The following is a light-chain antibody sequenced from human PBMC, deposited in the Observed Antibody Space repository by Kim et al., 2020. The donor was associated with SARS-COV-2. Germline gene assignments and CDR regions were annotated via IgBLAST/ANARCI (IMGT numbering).Light chain of an antibody. CDR2: WSS. Sequence: AGCLGGRATFNCKSSKSVSNKLVWYQQKPGQPPKLLIRWSSDRESGVPDRFSGSGSGTDFTLSISSLQAEDVAVYHCQQYHDLPYTFGQGTKLEI. CDR1: KSVSNK. CDR3: QQYHDLPYT. J-gene: IGKJ2*01. V-gene: IGKV4-1*01.